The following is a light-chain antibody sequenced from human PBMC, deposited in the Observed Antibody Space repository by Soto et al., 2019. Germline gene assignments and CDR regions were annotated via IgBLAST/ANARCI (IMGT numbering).Light chain of an antibody. V-gene: IGKV3-20*01. CDR3: QQYGSSPRIT. Sequence: VVLTQSPGTLSLSPGERATLSCRASHTIRNNYLAWYQQKPGQAPRLLIYGASSRATGIPDRFSGSGSGTDFTLTISRLEPEDFAVYYCQQYGSSPRITFGQGTRLEIK. CDR2: GAS. CDR1: HTIRNNY. J-gene: IGKJ5*01.